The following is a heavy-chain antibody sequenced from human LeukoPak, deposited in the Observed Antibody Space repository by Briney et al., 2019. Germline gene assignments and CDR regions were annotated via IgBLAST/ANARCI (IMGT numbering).Heavy chain of an antibody. CDR3: ARDIIAAAGMAWFDP. Sequence: GGSLRLSCAASGFTFSSYWMSWVRQAPGKGLEWVANIKQDGSEKYYVDSVKGRFTISRDNAKNSLYLQMNSLRAEDTAVYYCARDIIAAAGMAWFDPWGQGTLVTVSS. CDR1: GFTFSSYW. CDR2: IKQDGSEK. V-gene: IGHV3-7*01. J-gene: IGHJ5*02. D-gene: IGHD6-13*01.